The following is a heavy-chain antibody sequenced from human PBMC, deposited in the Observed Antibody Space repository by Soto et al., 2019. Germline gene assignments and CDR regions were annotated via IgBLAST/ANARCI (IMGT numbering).Heavy chain of an antibody. J-gene: IGHJ6*02. CDR2: ISKSGSVI. Sequence: EGQLVESGGGLVQPGGSLRLACGASGLTFSSNEMHWVGQAPGKGLEWLAYISKSGSVIYYADSVKCRFTISIDNAKKLLYLPMNSLRAEDTAVYFCGSVNFRFSYGIDVWGQGTTVTVSS. CDR3: GSVNFRFSYGIDV. V-gene: IGHV3-48*03. CDR1: GLTFSSNE. D-gene: IGHD3-3*01.